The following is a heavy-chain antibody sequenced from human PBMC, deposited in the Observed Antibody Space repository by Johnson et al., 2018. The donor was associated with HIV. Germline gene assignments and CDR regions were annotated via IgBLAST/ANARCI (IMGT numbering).Heavy chain of an antibody. D-gene: IGHD3-22*01. V-gene: IGHV3-7*01. CDR1: GFTFSSYA. J-gene: IGHJ3*02. CDR3: AKDHDYGDAFDNSAYCRGDDAFDI. Sequence: VQLVESGGGLVQPGGSLRLSCAASGFTFSSYAMSWVRQAPGKGLEWVANIKQDGSEKYYADSVKGRFTISRDNSKNTLFLQMNSLRAEDTAVYYCAKDHDYGDAFDNSAYCRGDDAFDIWGQGTMVT. CDR2: IKQDGSEK.